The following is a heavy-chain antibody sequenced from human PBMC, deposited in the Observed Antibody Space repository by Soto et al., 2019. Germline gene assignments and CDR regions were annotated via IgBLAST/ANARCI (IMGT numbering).Heavy chain of an antibody. J-gene: IGHJ4*02. Sequence: GGSLRLSCAASGFTFSSYGMHWVRQAPGKGLEWVAVIWYDGSNKYYADSVKGRFTISRDNSKNTLYLQMNSLRAEDTAVYYCARDMDDYTYYFDYWGQGTLVTVSS. CDR2: IWYDGSNK. V-gene: IGHV3-33*01. CDR3: ARDMDDYTYYFDY. CDR1: GFTFSSYG. D-gene: IGHD4-4*01.